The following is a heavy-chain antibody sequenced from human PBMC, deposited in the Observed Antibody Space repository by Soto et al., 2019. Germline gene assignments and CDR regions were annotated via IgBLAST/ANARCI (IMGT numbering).Heavy chain of an antibody. D-gene: IGHD2-15*01. J-gene: IGHJ4*02. CDR2: ISGTGRSL. CDR1: GFTFSNYA. V-gene: IGHV3-23*01. CDR3: AKDQAVAADVTFDY. Sequence: EVQLLESGGGLVQPGGSLRLSCAASGFTFSNYAMNWVRQAPGKGLEWVAGISGTGRSLFYADSVKGGFTISRDNSKNMLFLQMDSLRAEDTAVYYCAKDQAVAADVTFDYWGQGALVTVSP.